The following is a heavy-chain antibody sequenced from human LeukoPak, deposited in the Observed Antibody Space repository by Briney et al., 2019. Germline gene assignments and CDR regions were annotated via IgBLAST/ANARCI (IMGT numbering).Heavy chain of an antibody. CDR3: ARRYDSSGYYYFDY. CDR1: GGSISSGDYS. CDR2: IYYSGST. D-gene: IGHD3-22*01. V-gene: IGHV4-30-4*01. Sequence: SQTLSLTCTVSGGSISSGDYSWSWIRQPPGKGLEWIGYIYYSGSTNYNPSLKSRVTISVDTSKNQFSLKLSSVTAADTAVYYCARRYDSSGYYYFDYWGQGTLVTVSS. J-gene: IGHJ4*02.